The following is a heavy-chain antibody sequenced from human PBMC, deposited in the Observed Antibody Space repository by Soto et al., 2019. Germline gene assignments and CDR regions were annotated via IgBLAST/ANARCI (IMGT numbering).Heavy chain of an antibody. D-gene: IGHD2-15*01. Sequence: GGSLRLSCAASGFTVSSNYMSWVRQAPGKGLEWVSVIYSGGSTCYADSVKGRFTISRDNSENTLYLQMNSLRAEDTAVYYCARTCSGGTCSFDYWGQGTLVTVSS. V-gene: IGHV3-66*01. J-gene: IGHJ4*02. CDR3: ARTCSGGTCSFDY. CDR1: GFTVSSNY. CDR2: IYSGGST.